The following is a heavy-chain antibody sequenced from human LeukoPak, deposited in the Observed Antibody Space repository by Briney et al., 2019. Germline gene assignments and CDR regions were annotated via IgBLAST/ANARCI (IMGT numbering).Heavy chain of an antibody. J-gene: IGHJ4*02. V-gene: IGHV3-23*01. CDR3: AKEVVVVITAPTEAGFDY. D-gene: IGHD3-22*01. CDR2: ISGSGDST. Sequence: GGSLRLSCAASGFTFSSYAMGWVRQAPGKWLEWVSAISGSGDSTYSADSMKGRFTISRDNSKNTLHLQMNSLRAEDTAVYYCAKEVVVVITAPTEAGFDYWGQGTLVTVSS. CDR1: GFTFSSYA.